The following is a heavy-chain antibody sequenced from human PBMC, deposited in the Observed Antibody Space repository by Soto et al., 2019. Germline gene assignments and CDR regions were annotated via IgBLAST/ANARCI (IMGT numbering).Heavy chain of an antibody. CDR2: ISGSGGST. CDR1: GLTLRSYA. J-gene: IGHJ4*02. CDR3: ANFIGYCSGGSCYPFDY. Sequence: PGGSLRLSCAASGLTLRSYAMSWVRQAPGKGLEWVSAISGSGGSTYYADSVKGRFTISRDNSKNTLYLQMNSLRAEDTAVYYCANFIGYCSGGSCYPFDYWGQGTLVTVSS. V-gene: IGHV3-23*01. D-gene: IGHD2-15*01.